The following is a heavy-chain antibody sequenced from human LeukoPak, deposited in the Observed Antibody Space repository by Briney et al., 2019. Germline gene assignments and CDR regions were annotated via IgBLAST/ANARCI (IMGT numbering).Heavy chain of an antibody. Sequence: GGSLRLSCAASGFTFTTYGLHWVRQAPGRGLEWVAAIASNGGSEYYADSVKGRFTISRDNSKNTLFLQMNSLRPDDTAVYYCAKRGHYSINWYHYFDYWGQGTLVTVSS. CDR1: GFTFTTYG. CDR2: IASNGGSE. J-gene: IGHJ4*02. D-gene: IGHD6-13*01. CDR3: AKRGHYSINWYHYFDY. V-gene: IGHV3-30*18.